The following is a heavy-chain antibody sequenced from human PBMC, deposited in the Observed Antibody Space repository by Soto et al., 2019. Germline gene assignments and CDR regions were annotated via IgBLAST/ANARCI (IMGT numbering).Heavy chain of an antibody. Sequence: GESLKISCKGSGYSFTSYWIGWVRQMPGKGLEWMGIIYPGDSDTRYSPSFQGQVTISAVKSISTAYLQWSSLKASDTAMYYCARQAIMITFGNAFDIWGQGTMVTVSS. CDR3: ARQAIMITFGNAFDI. CDR1: GYSFTSYW. CDR2: IYPGDSDT. V-gene: IGHV5-51*01. D-gene: IGHD3-16*01. J-gene: IGHJ3*02.